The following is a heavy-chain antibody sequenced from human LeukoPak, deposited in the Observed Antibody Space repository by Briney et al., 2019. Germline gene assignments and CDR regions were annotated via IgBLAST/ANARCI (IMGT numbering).Heavy chain of an antibody. J-gene: IGHJ4*02. V-gene: IGHV1-18*01. CDR1: GYTFTSYA. CDR3: ATTMTSFDY. Sequence: ASVKVSCKASGYTFTSYAMHWVRQAPGQGLEWMGWISAYNGNTNYAQKLQGRVTMTTDTSTSTAYMELRSLRSDDTAVYYCATTMTSFDYWGQGTLVTVSS. CDR2: ISAYNGNT. D-gene: IGHD3-22*01.